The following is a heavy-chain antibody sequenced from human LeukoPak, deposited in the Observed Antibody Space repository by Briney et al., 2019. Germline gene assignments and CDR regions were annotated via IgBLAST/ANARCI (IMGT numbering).Heavy chain of an antibody. Sequence: GASVKVSCKASGGTFSSYAISWVRQAPGQGLEWMGGIIPIFSTANYAQKFQGRVTITADKSTSTAYMELSSLRSEDTAVYYCARGSIAAAGYFDYWGQGTLVTVSS. V-gene: IGHV1-69*06. J-gene: IGHJ4*02. CDR1: GGTFSSYA. D-gene: IGHD6-13*01. CDR2: IIPIFSTA. CDR3: ARGSIAAAGYFDY.